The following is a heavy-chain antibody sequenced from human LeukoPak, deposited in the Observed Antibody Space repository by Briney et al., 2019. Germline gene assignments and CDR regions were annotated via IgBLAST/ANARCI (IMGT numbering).Heavy chain of an antibody. J-gene: IGHJ3*01. CDR2: INWNGGSI. Sequence: PPGGSLRLSCAASGCTFDDYDMSWVRQGPGKGLEWVCGINWNGGSIGYADSVKGRFTISRDNAKNSLYLQMNSLRAEDTALYYCARDPTEGFEELLSPPDYWGQGTMVTVTS. CDR1: GCTFDDYD. CDR3: ARDPTEGFEELLSPPDY. V-gene: IGHV3-20*04. D-gene: IGHD3-10*01.